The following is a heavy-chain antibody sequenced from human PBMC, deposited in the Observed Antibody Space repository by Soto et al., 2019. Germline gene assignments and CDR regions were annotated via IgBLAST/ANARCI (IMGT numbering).Heavy chain of an antibody. CDR2: ISAYNGNT. CDR3: ARDLTYSSSSGFDY. Sequence: GASVKVSCKASGYTFTSYGISWARQAPGQGLEWMGWISAYNGNTNYAQKLQGRVTMTTDTSTSTAYMELRSLRSDDTAVYYCARDLTYSSSSGFDYWGQGTLVTVSS. D-gene: IGHD6-6*01. V-gene: IGHV1-18*01. CDR1: GYTFTSYG. J-gene: IGHJ4*02.